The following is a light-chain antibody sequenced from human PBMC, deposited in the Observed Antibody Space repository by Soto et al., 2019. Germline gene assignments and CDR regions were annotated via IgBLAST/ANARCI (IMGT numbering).Light chain of an antibody. CDR2: DVR. Sequence: QSALTQPASVSGSPGQSITISCTGTSSDVGACNFVSWYQQHPGKAPKLMIYDVRHRPSGVSDRFSGSKSGNTASLTIYGLQAEDEADYYCTSHTTPSPPVLFGGGTNVTVL. CDR3: TSHTTPSPPVL. V-gene: IGLV2-14*03. J-gene: IGLJ2*01. CDR1: SSDVGACNF.